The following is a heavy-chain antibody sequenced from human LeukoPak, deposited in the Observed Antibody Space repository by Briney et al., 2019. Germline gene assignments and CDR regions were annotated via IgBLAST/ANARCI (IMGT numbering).Heavy chain of an antibody. V-gene: IGHV3-48*03. D-gene: IGHD3-22*01. J-gene: IGHJ4*02. CDR1: GFTFSSYD. CDR2: IRSSGSTI. CDR3: ARGGYFYDTNDGY. Sequence: GGSLRLSCAVSGFTFSSYDMNWVRQAPGKGLEWVSHIRSSGSTIYYADSVKGRFTISRDNAKNSLFLQMNSLRAEDTAVYYCARGGYFYDTNDGYWGQGTLVTVSS.